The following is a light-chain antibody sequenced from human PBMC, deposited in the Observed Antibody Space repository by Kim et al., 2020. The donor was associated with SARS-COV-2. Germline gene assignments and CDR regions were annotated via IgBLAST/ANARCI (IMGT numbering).Light chain of an antibody. J-gene: IGKJ1*01. CDR1: QSVLSRSDNRHY. CDR3: QQHYTFPRT. V-gene: IGKV4-1*01. Sequence: DIVMTQSPDSLSVSLGETATINCKSSQSVLSRSDNRHYLVWYQQKPGQPPKLLICWASIRESGVPDRFSGSGSGTDFTLTITNLQAEDAGLYSCQQHYTFPRTFGQGTKVDIK. CDR2: WAS.